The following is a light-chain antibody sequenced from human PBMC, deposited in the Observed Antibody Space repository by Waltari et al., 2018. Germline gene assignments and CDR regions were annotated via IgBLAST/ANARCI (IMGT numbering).Light chain of an antibody. CDR1: QSISSW. V-gene: IGKV1-5*03. CDR2: KAS. J-gene: IGKJ1*01. CDR3: QQYNSYSWT. Sequence: DIQMTQSPSTLSASVGDRVTITCRDSQSISSWLAWYQQKPGEAPKLLIYKASSLESGVPSRFSGSGSGTEFTLTISSLQPDDFATYYCQQYNSYSWTFGQGTKVEIK.